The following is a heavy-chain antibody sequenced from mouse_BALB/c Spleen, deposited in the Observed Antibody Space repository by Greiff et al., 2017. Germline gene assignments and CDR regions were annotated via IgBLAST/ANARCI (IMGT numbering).Heavy chain of an antibody. Sequence: QVQLQQSGAELMKPGASVKISCKATGYTFSSYWIEWVKQRPGHGLEWIGEILPGSGSTNYNEKFKGKATFTADTSSNTAYMQLSSLTSEDSAVYYCARKDYYGSSGYFDVWGAGTTVTVSS. J-gene: IGHJ1*01. D-gene: IGHD1-1*01. CDR1: GYTFSSYW. CDR2: ILPGSGST. V-gene: IGHV1-9*01. CDR3: ARKDYYGSSGYFDV.